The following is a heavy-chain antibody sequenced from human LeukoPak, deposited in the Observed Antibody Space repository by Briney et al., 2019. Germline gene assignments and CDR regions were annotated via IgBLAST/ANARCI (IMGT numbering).Heavy chain of an antibody. Sequence: SETLSPTCAVYGGSLSGFYWSWIRQPPGKGREWIGEINHSGGTNFNPSLKSRVTISVDTSKSHFSLWLSSVTGADTAVYYCATTRPGPTYFYYGLGVWGQGTTVTVSS. J-gene: IGHJ6*02. D-gene: IGHD4-17*01. CDR3: ATTRPGPTYFYYGLGV. CDR1: GGSLSGFY. V-gene: IGHV4-34*01. CDR2: INHSGGT.